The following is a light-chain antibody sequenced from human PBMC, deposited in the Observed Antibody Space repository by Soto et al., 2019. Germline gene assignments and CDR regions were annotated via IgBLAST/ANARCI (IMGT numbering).Light chain of an antibody. CDR2: GAS. Sequence: DIQMTQSPSSLSASVGDRVIITCRASQTITTYLNWYQQKPGKAPQLLIYGASTLQSGVPSRFTGSGSGTDFTLTISSLQPEDFATYHCQQAHSTPWTLGQGTKVEIK. CDR3: QQAHSTPWT. J-gene: IGKJ1*01. V-gene: IGKV1-39*01. CDR1: QTITTY.